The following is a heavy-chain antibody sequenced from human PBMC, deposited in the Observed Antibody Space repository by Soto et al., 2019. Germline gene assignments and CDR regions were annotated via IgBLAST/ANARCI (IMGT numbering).Heavy chain of an antibody. CDR2: VSHVGDNK. Sequence: QVQLVESGGGVVQPGRSLRLSCAASGFSFNLFTFHWVRQAPGRGLEWVAVVSHVGDNKFYADSVMGRFTISRDDSKNMLYLQMNSLRVDDTALYYCAIGNMDVWGQGTTVTVS. CDR1: GFSFNLFT. V-gene: IGHV3-30-3*01. J-gene: IGHJ6*02. CDR3: AIGNMDV.